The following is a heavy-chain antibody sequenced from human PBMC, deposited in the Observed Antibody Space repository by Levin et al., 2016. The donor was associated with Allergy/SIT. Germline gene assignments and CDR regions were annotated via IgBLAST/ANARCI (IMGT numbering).Heavy chain of an antibody. D-gene: IGHD6-19*01. CDR1: IHLQNLL. J-gene: IGHJ4*02. CDR2: INPDGGST. V-gene: IGHV3-74*01. Sequence: GESLEDLLCSLWIHLQNLLDALGPPTSRGRGWSGSHGINPDGGSTSYPDSVKGRLTISRDNAKNALYLQLNSLRAEDTAVYYCARALAGTGSIDYWGQGTLVTVS. CDR3: ARALAGTGSIDY.